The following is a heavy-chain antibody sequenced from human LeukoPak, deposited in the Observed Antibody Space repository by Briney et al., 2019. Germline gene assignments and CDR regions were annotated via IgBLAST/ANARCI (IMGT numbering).Heavy chain of an antibody. D-gene: IGHD6-19*01. Sequence: PGKSLRLSCAASGFTFRNYGMHWVRQAPGKGLEWVALIWYDGSNKYYTDSVKGRFTISRDNSKNTLYLQMDSLRAEDTAVYYCATLRADSSGWYYFDCWGQGALVTVSS. CDR3: ATLRADSSGWYYFDC. J-gene: IGHJ4*02. CDR1: GFTFRNYG. CDR2: IWYDGSNK. V-gene: IGHV3-33*01.